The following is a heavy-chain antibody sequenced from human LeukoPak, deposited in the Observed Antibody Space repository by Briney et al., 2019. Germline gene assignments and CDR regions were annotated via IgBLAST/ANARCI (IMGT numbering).Heavy chain of an antibody. J-gene: IGHJ4*02. CDR1: GYTFTNYG. V-gene: IGHV1-18*01. CDR3: ARGIFALDY. Sequence: ASVKVSCKTSGYTFTNYGITWVRQAPGQGLEWMGWISSYNANTKYAEKFQGRISMTTDTSTSTAYMELTSLRSDDTAVHYCARGIFALDYRGQGTLVTVSS. CDR2: ISSYNANT. D-gene: IGHD3-3*02.